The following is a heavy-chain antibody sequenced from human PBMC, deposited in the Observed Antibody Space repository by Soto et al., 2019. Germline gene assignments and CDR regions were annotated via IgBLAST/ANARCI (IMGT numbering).Heavy chain of an antibody. CDR3: GRGGVPDSLDY. CDR2: INGDGSST. CDR1: GFVFRNYY. J-gene: IGHJ4*02. D-gene: IGHD2-2*01. Sequence: EVQLVESGGGSVQPGGSLRLSCETSGFVFRNYYMHWARQAPGKGLLWVSHINGDGSSTGYADSVKGRVTISRDNAKNRLYLQMNGLRVEDTAVYFCGRGGVPDSLDYWGQGILVTVSS. V-gene: IGHV3-74*01.